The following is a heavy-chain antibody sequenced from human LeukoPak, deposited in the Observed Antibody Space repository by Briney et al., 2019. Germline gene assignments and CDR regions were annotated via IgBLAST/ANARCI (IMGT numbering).Heavy chain of an antibody. V-gene: IGHV3-23*01. J-gene: IGHJ4*02. CDR2: ISGSGGST. CDR3: AKGLHRQWLVPHYFDY. Sequence: GGSLRLYCAASGITFSSYAMSWVRQAPGKGLEWVSAISGSGGSTYYADSVKGRFTISRDNSKNTLYLQMNSLRAEDTAVYYCAKGLHRQWLVPHYFDYWGQGTLVTVSS. D-gene: IGHD6-19*01. CDR1: GITFSSYA.